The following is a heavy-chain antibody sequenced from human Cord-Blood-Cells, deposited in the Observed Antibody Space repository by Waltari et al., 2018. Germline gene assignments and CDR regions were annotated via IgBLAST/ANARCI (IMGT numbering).Heavy chain of an antibody. CDR2: IYPGDYDT. D-gene: IGHD2-2*02. CDR3: ARGNCSSTSCYSYFDY. V-gene: IGHV5-51*01. Sequence: EVQLVQSGAEVNKPGESLKISCQGSGYSFTSYWIGLVRQIPGKGLEWMGIIYPGDYDTRYSPSFQGQVTISADKSISTAYLQWSSLKASDTAMYYCARGNCSSTSCYSYFDYWGQGTLVTVSS. J-gene: IGHJ4*02. CDR1: GYSFTSYW.